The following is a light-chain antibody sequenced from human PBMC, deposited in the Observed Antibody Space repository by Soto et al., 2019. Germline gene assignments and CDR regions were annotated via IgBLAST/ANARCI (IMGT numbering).Light chain of an antibody. CDR1: QSIGSY. J-gene: IGKJ5*01. Sequence: EIVLTQSPAALSLSPGEGATLSCRASQSIGSYLAWYQPRPGQAPRLLIYDASNRATAIPTRFSGSGSGTDFTLIISSLEPEDFALYSCQQRSSLPITFGQGTRLEIK. CDR3: QQRSSLPIT. V-gene: IGKV3-11*01. CDR2: DAS.